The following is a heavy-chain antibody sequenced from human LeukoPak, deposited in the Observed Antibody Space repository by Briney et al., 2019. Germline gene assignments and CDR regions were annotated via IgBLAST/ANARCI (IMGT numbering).Heavy chain of an antibody. V-gene: IGHV4-4*02. CDR1: GGSISSSNW. J-gene: IGHJ3*02. D-gene: IGHD1-1*01. Sequence: PSGTLSLTCAVSGGSISSSNWWSWVRQPPGKGLEWIGEIYHSGSTNYNPSLKSRVTISVDKSKNQFSLKLSSVTAADTAVYYCARAGTPGDWNDGLAPVALHRYPRDAFDIWGQGTMVTVSS. CDR2: IYHSGST. CDR3: ARAGTPGDWNDGLAPVALHRYPRDAFDI.